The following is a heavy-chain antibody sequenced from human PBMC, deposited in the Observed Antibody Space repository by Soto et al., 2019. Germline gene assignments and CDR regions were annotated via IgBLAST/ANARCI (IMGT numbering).Heavy chain of an antibody. Sequence: QSGGSLRLSCAASGFTFSSYAMSWVRQAPGKGLEWVSAISGSGGSTYYADSVKGRFTISRDNSKNTLYLQMNSLRAEDTAVYYCAKGHRKQYYDFWSGYYSLGLFGMDVWGQGTTVTVSS. CDR2: ISGSGGST. J-gene: IGHJ6*02. CDR3: AKGHRKQYYDFWSGYYSLGLFGMDV. V-gene: IGHV3-23*01. D-gene: IGHD3-3*01. CDR1: GFTFSSYA.